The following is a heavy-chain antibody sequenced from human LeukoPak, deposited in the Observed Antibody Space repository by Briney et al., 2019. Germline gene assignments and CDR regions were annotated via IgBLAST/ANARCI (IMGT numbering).Heavy chain of an antibody. V-gene: IGHV1-69*05. D-gene: IGHD6-13*01. CDR2: IIPIFGTA. Sequence: GSSVKVSCKASGGTFSSYAISWVRQAPGQGLEWMGGIIPIFGTANYAQKFQGGVTITTDESTSTAYMELSSLRSEDTAVYYCARGGIAATLFDYWGQGTLVTVSS. J-gene: IGHJ4*02. CDR3: ARGGIAATLFDY. CDR1: GGTFSSYA.